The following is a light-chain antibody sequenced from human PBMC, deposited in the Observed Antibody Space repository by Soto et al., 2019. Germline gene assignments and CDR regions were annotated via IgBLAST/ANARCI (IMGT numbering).Light chain of an antibody. CDR1: SSNIGNNY. CDR3: RKWNSSLCVERV. CDR2: ENN. V-gene: IGLV1-51*02. Sequence: NISFSGSSSNIGNNYLSWYQQLPGTAPKLLIYENNKRPSVIPDRFSCTKAGTSATQVITRHQIGDEAHYYCRKWNSSLCVERVFGGG. J-gene: IGLJ3*02.